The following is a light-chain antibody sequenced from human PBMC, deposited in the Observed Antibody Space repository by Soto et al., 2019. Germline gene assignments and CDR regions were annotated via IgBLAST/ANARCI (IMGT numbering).Light chain of an antibody. V-gene: IGLV2-8*01. CDR1: SSDFGAYDS. J-gene: IGLJ1*01. Sequence: QSVLTQPPSASGSPGQSVTISCTGSSSDFGAYDSVSWYQQHPGKAPKLLIYEVAKRPSGVPDRLSGSKSGNTASLTVSGLQAEDEADYYCSSYAGSNKLVFGTGTKLTVL. CDR3: SSYAGSNKLV. CDR2: EVA.